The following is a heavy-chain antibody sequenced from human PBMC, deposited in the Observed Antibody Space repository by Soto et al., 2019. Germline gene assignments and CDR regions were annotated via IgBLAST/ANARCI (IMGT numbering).Heavy chain of an antibody. CDR3: ERNRIEDRSAGYYYGMNV. D-gene: IGHD6-6*01. V-gene: IGHV1-2*02. Sequence: GASVKVSCKASGYTFTGYYMHWVRQAPGQGLEWMGWINPNSGGTNYAQKFQGRVTMTRDTSISTAYMELSRLRSDDTAVYYCERNRIEDRSAGYYYGMNVWRPRPTVTVS. CDR1: GYTFTGYY. CDR2: INPNSGGT. J-gene: IGHJ6*02.